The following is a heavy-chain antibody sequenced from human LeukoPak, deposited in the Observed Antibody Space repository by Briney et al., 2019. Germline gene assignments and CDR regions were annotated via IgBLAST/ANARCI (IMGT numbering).Heavy chain of an antibody. Sequence: GRSLRLSCAASGFTFSSYGMTWVRQAPGKGLEWVSAFSATDGSAQYAESVKGRFTISRDNSENSLYLQMDSLRDEDTAVYYCAKARIAAAGTGAFDVWGQGTMVTVSS. D-gene: IGHD6-13*01. CDR3: AKARIAAAGTGAFDV. J-gene: IGHJ3*01. V-gene: IGHV3-23*01. CDR2: FSATDGSA. CDR1: GFTFSSYG.